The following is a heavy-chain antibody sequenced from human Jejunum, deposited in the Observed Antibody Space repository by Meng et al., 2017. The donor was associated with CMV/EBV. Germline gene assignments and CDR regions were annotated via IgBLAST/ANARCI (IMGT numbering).Heavy chain of an antibody. V-gene: IGHV3-21*01. CDR3: ARERFLESMDV. CDR1: GFTFSSYS. Sequence: CAASGFTFSSYSMNWVRQAPGKGLEWVSSITSGSTFIYYADSVKGRFTISRDNAKNSLYLQMNSLRAEDTAVYYCARERFLESMDVWGQGTTVTVSS. D-gene: IGHD3-3*01. CDR2: ITSGSTFI. J-gene: IGHJ6*02.